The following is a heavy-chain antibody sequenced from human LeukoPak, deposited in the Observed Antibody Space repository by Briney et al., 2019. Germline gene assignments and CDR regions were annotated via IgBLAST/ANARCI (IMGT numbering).Heavy chain of an antibody. Sequence: SETLSLTCAVSGGSISSSNWWSWVRQPPGKGLEWIGEIYHSGSTNYNPSLKSRVTISVDKSKNQFSLKLSSVTAADTAVYYCARPSYCSSTSCYETDAFDIWGQGTMVTVSS. V-gene: IGHV4-4*02. CDR1: GGSISSSNW. D-gene: IGHD2-2*01. CDR2: IYHSGST. J-gene: IGHJ3*02. CDR3: ARPSYCSSTSCYETDAFDI.